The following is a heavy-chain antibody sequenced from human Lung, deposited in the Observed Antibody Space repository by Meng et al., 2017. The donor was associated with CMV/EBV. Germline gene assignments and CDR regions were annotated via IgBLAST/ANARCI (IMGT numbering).Heavy chain of an antibody. CDR2: ISYDGSNK. CDR3: ARGEHRIAVAGSAFDI. D-gene: IGHD6-19*01. J-gene: IGHJ3*02. Sequence: GESLKISCAASGFTFSSYAMHWVRQAPGKGLEWVAAISYDGSNKYYADSVKGRFTISRDNSKNTLYLQMNSLRAEDTAVYYCARGEHRIAVAGSAFDIWGQGTMVTVSS. V-gene: IGHV3-30-3*01. CDR1: GFTFSSYA.